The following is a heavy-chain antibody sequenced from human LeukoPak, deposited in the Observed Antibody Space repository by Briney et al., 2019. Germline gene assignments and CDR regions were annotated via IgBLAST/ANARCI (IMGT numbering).Heavy chain of an antibody. CDR1: GFTFNSYG. Sequence: GGSLRLSCAASGFTFNSYGIHWVRQAPGKGLEWVAFIWYDGSNKYYADSVKGRFTISRDNSKNTLYLQMNSLRAEDTAVDYCARARTTRGFDYWGQGTLVTVSS. D-gene: IGHD4-17*01. J-gene: IGHJ4*02. CDR3: ARARTTRGFDY. V-gene: IGHV3-33*01. CDR2: IWYDGSNK.